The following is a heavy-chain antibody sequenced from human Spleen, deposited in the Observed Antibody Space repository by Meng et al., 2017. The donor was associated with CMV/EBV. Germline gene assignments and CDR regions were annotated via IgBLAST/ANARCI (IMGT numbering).Heavy chain of an antibody. CDR3: AKGGPQWLVESYFDY. J-gene: IGHJ4*02. CDR1: GFTFSSYA. D-gene: IGHD6-19*01. CDR2: ISYDGSNK. Sequence: GGSLRLSCAASGFTFSSYAMHWVRQAPGKGLEWVAVISYDGSNKYYADSVKGRFTISRDSSKNTLYLQMNRLRVEDTALYYCAKGGPQWLVESYFDYWGQGTLVTVSS. V-gene: IGHV3-30*04.